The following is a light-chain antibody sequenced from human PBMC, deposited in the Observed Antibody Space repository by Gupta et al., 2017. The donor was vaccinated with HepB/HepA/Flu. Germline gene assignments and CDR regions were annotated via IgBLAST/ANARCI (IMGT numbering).Light chain of an antibody. Sequence: DIQRTQSPYSVSAPVGDRVTITCRASQSISNWLSWYQQKPRQAPKILIYAASFLQSWVPSRFRARVSGTEFTLTISSLQPEDFATYYSQQDNSFPITFGQGTRLEIK. V-gene: IGKV1D-12*01. CDR1: QSISNW. CDR3: QQDNSFPIT. CDR2: AAS. J-gene: IGKJ5*01.